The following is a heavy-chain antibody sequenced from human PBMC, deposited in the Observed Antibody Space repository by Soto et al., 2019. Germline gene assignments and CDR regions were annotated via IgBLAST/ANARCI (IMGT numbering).Heavy chain of an antibody. Sequence: GGSLRLSCAASGFTFTSYNMNWVRQAPGKGLEWVSSISSSSYIYYADSVKGRFTISRDNTKNSLYLQMNSMRVEDTAVYYCAKDRAETDYDFWSGYYTAADYYGMDVWGQGTKVTVYS. CDR2: ISSSSYI. CDR1: GFTFTSYN. J-gene: IGHJ6*02. CDR3: AKDRAETDYDFWSGYYTAADYYGMDV. V-gene: IGHV3-21*01. D-gene: IGHD3-3*01.